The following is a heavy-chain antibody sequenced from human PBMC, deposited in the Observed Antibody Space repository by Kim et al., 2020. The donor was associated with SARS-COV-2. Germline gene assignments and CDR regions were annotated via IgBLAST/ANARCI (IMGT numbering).Heavy chain of an antibody. V-gene: IGHV1-3*01. CDR1: GYTFTSYA. CDR3: ARALGYCSSTSCHEVNYYYGMDV. J-gene: IGHJ6*02. Sequence: ASVKVSCKASGYTFTSYAMHWVRQAPGQRLEWMGWINAGNGNTKYSQKFQGRVTITRDTSASTAYMELSSLRSEDTAVYYCARALGYCSSTSCHEVNYYYGMDVWGQGTTVTVSS. D-gene: IGHD2-2*01. CDR2: INAGNGNT.